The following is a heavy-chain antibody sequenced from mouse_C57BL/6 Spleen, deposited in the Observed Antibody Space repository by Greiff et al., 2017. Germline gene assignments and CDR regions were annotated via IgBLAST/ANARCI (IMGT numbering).Heavy chain of an antibody. Sequence: EVKLVESEGGLVQPGSSMKLSCTASGFTFSDYYMAWVRQVPEKGLEWVANINYDGSSTYYLDSLKSRFIISRDNAKNILYLQMSSLKSEDTATYYCARGYYLDYWGQGTTLTVSS. CDR2: INYDGSST. CDR1: GFTFSDYY. CDR3: ARGYYLDY. V-gene: IGHV5-16*01. J-gene: IGHJ2*01. D-gene: IGHD1-1*02.